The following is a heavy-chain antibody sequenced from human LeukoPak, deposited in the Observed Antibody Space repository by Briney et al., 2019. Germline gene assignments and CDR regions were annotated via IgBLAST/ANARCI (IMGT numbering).Heavy chain of an antibody. V-gene: IGHV3-15*01. CDR3: TTRDRVEYSSSSVIDY. CDR2: IKSKTDGGTT. Sequence: GGSLRLSCAASGFTFSNAWMSWVRRAPGKGLEWVGRIKSKTDGGTTDYAAPVKGRFTISRDDSKNTLYLQMNSLKTEDTAVYYCTTRDRVEYSSSSVIDYWGQGTLVTVSS. CDR1: GFTFSNAW. J-gene: IGHJ4*02. D-gene: IGHD6-6*01.